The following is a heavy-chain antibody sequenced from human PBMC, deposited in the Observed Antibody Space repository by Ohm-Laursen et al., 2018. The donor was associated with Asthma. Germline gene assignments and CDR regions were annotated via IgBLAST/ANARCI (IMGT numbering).Heavy chain of an antibody. CDR2: IKPDGTEN. V-gene: IGHV3-7*05. CDR3: ARDSGWNALDH. D-gene: IGHD1-1*01. CDR1: GFPFNISW. J-gene: IGHJ4*02. Sequence: SLRLSCAASGFPFNISWMTWVRQVPGKGLEWVANIKPDGTENAYLDSVRGRFTISKDNAKNSLFLQMNSLRGEDTALYYCARDSGWNALDHWGQGTLVSVSS.